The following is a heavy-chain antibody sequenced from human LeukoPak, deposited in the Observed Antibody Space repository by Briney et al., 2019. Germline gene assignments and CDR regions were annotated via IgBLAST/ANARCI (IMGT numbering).Heavy chain of an antibody. Sequence: PSETLSLTCTVSGGSISSSSYYWGWIRRPPGKGLEWIGNIYYSGSTNYNPSLKSRVTILVDTSKNQFSLKLSSVTAADTAVYYCARDNGEIDWFDPWGQGTLVTVSS. CDR3: ARDNGEIDWFDP. CDR2: IYYSGST. D-gene: IGHD3-10*01. CDR1: GGSISSSSYY. J-gene: IGHJ5*02. V-gene: IGHV4-61*01.